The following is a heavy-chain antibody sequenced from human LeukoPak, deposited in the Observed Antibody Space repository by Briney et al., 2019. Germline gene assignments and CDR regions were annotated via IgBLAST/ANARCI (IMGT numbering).Heavy chain of an antibody. D-gene: IGHD2-2*01. CDR1: GFMFSNYG. V-gene: IGHV3-30*02. Sequence: GGSPRLSCAASGFMFSNYGMHWVRQAPGKGLEWVAFIRYDGSTKYYADSVKGRFTISRDNVKDSLFLQMTSLRAEDTAVYYCARVRDTSYDAFNIWGQGTMVTVSS. J-gene: IGHJ3*02. CDR3: ARVRDTSYDAFNI. CDR2: IRYDGSTK.